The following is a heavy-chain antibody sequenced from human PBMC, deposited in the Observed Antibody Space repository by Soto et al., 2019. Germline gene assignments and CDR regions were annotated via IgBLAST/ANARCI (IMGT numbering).Heavy chain of an antibody. CDR3: AIELQGFVVVVADTQWFKP. Sequence: ASVKVFFKASGYTFTGYYMHWVRQAPGQWLEWMGWINPNSGVTNYEQKFQGRVTITRDTSISTAYMELSRLRSDDTAVYYYAIELQGFVVVVADTQWFKPWGQGTLVNDSS. V-gene: IGHV1-2*02. CDR1: GYTFTGYY. D-gene: IGHD2-15*01. J-gene: IGHJ5*02. CDR2: INPNSGVT.